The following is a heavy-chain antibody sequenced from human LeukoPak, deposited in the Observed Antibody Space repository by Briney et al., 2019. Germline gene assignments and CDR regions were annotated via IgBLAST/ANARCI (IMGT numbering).Heavy chain of an antibody. CDR1: GFTFSSYG. CDR2: IWYDGSNK. Sequence: GGSLRLSCAASGFTFSSYGMHWVRQAPGKGLEWVAVIWYDGSNKYYADSMKGRFTISRDNSKNTLYLQMNSLRAEDTAVYYCARKYCTNGVCYTGFDYWGQGTLVTVSS. J-gene: IGHJ4*02. D-gene: IGHD2-8*01. CDR3: ARKYCTNGVCYTGFDY. V-gene: IGHV3-33*01.